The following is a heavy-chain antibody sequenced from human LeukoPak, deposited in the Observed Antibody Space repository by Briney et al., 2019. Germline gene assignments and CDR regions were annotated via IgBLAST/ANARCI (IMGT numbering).Heavy chain of an antibody. CDR1: GSTNA. Sequence: PGGSLRLSCVDSGSTNAMHWVRQAPGEGLEWVAVISSDGSKKYYGDSVKGRFTISRDSSKNTMYLQMNSLRVEDTAVYYCATDSSSWYKGLIWGQGTLVTVSS. V-gene: IGHV3-30-3*01. D-gene: IGHD6-13*01. CDR3: ATDSSSWYKGLI. CDR2: ISSDGSKK. J-gene: IGHJ4*02.